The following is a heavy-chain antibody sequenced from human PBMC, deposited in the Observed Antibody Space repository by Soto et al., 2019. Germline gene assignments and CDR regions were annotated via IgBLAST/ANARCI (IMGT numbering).Heavy chain of an antibody. V-gene: IGHV1-69*02. Sequence: QVQLVQSGAEVKKPGSSVKVSCKASGGTFSSYTISWVRQAPGQGLEWMGRIIPILGIANYAQKFQGRVTITADKSTSTAYMELSSLRSEDTDVYYCARVYYAWQLDYWGQGTLVTVSS. CDR3: ARVYYAWQLDY. CDR1: GGTFSSYT. J-gene: IGHJ4*02. CDR2: IIPILGIA. D-gene: IGHD3-10*01.